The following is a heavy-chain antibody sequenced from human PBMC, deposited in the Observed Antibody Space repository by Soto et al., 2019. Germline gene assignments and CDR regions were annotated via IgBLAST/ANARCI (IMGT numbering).Heavy chain of an antibody. D-gene: IGHD2-21*02. CDR3: ARHLRRRGVVTAIQGLWYFDY. Sequence: QLQLQESGPGLVKPSETLSLTCTVSGGSISSSSYYWGWIRQPPGKGLEWIGSIYYSGSTYYNPSLKSRVTISVDTSKHQFSLKLSSVTAADTAVYYCARHLRRRGVVTAIQGLWYFDYWGQGTLVTVSS. CDR2: IYYSGST. V-gene: IGHV4-39*01. CDR1: GGSISSSSYY. J-gene: IGHJ4*02.